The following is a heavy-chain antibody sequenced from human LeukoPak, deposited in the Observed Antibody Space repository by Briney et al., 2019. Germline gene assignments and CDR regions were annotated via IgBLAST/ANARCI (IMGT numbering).Heavy chain of an antibody. CDR3: ARAVVYYDSSGYYYYYGMDV. Sequence: SETLSLTCTVSGGSVSSGSYYWSWIRQHPGKGLEWIGYIYYSGSTNYNPSLKSRVTISVDTSKNQFSLKLSSVTAADTAVYYCARAVVYYDSSGYYYYYGMDVWGQGTTVTVSS. CDR1: GGSVSSGSYY. D-gene: IGHD3-22*01. V-gene: IGHV4-61*01. CDR2: IYYSGST. J-gene: IGHJ6*02.